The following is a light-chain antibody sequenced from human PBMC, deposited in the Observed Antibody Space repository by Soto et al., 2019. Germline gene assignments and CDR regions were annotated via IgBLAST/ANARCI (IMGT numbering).Light chain of an antibody. V-gene: IGLV2-14*03. CDR2: DVQ. CDR1: SSDVGNYPY. J-gene: IGLJ2*01. CDR3: ASYTPSSTVV. Sequence: QSALTQPASVSGSPGQSIAISCTGTSSDVGNYPYVSWYQQHPGKVPKLVIFDVQQRPSGVSNRFSGSKSGNTASLTISGLQAEDEGDYYCASYTPSSTVVFGGGTKLTVL.